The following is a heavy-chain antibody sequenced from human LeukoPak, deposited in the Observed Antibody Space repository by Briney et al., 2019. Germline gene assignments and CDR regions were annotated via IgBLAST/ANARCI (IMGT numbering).Heavy chain of an antibody. J-gene: IGHJ6*02. CDR2: INHSGST. Sequence: SETLSLTCAVYGGSFSGYYWSWIRQPPGKGLEWIGEINHSGSTNYNPSLKSRVTISVDTSKNQFSLKLSSVTAADTAVYYCARGPRYDFWRGGYYYGMDVWGQGTTVTVSS. D-gene: IGHD3-3*01. CDR3: ARGPRYDFWRGGYYYGMDV. CDR1: GGSFSGYY. V-gene: IGHV4-34*01.